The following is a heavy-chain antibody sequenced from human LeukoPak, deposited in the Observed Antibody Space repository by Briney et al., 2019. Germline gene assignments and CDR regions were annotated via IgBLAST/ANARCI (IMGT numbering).Heavy chain of an antibody. CDR2: ISYSGST. Sequence: SETLSLTCTVSGGSISNSFWSWIRQPPDKGLEFIGYISYSGSTNYNPSLKSRLTMSVDTAKNQVSLNLTSVTAADTAVYYCARDKHTTSYTGGRYSPYYFDSWGQGTLVTVSS. CDR1: GGSISNSF. V-gene: IGHV4-59*01. CDR3: ARDKHTTSYTGGRYSPYYFDS. D-gene: IGHD2-8*02. J-gene: IGHJ4*02.